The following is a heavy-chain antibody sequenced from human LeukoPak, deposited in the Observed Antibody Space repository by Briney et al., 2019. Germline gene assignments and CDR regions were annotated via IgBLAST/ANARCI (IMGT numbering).Heavy chain of an antibody. CDR1: GYTFTSYY. CDR2: TNPSRGST. V-gene: IGHV1-46*01. Sequence: GASVKVSCKASGYTFTSYYMHWVRQAPGQGLEWMGITNPSRGSTSYAQKFQGRVTMTRDTSTSTVYMELSSLRSEDTAVYYRARAGGVVGADDAFDIWGQGTMVTVSS. CDR3: ARAGGVVGADDAFDI. J-gene: IGHJ3*02. D-gene: IGHD1-26*01.